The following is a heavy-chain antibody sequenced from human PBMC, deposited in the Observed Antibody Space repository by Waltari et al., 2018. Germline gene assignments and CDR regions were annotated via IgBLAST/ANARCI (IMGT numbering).Heavy chain of an antibody. CDR2: IRSSANNYAT. CDR3: ARSSGYGMDV. J-gene: IGHJ6*02. Sequence: EVQLVESGGGFVQPGGSLKLSCAASGFTFSCSAMHWVRQASGKGLEWVGRIRSSANNYATSYAASVKGRFTISRDDSKNTAYLQMNSLKTEDTAVYYCARSSGYGMDVWGQGTTVTVAS. CDR1: GFTFSCSA. D-gene: IGHD6-6*01. V-gene: IGHV3-73*01.